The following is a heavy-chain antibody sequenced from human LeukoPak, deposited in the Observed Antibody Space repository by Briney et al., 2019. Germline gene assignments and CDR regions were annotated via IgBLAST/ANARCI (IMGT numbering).Heavy chain of an antibody. V-gene: IGHV5-51*01. CDR2: IYPGDSDT. CDR1: GYRFTSDW. Sequence: GKSLKISCKASGYRFTSDWICCLLQMPAKGLQGRGIIYPGDSDTSYSPSFQGQVTISADKSISTAYLQWSSLKASDTAMYYCASDCGYSYGSSFWGQGHLVPVFS. J-gene: IGHJ4*02. D-gene: IGHD5-18*01. CDR3: ASDCGYSYGSSF.